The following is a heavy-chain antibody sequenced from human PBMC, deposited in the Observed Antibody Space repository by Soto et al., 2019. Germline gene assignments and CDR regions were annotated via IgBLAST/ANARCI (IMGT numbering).Heavy chain of an antibody. CDR3: ARDSREQWLVREGYYYYYYGMDV. D-gene: IGHD6-19*01. V-gene: IGHV6-1*01. Sequence: SQTLSLTCAISGDSVSSNSAAWNWIRQSPSRGLEWLGRTYYRSKWYNDYAVSVKSRITINPDTSKNQCSLQLNSVTPEDTAVYYCARDSREQWLVREGYYYYYYGMDVWGQGTTVTVSS. CDR1: GDSVSSNSAA. J-gene: IGHJ6*02. CDR2: TYYRSKWYN.